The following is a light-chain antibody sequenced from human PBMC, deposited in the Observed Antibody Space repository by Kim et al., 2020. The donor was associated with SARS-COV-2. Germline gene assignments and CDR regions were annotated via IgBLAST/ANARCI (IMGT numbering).Light chain of an antibody. CDR3: QQRSNWPLT. J-gene: IGKJ4*01. CDR2: GTS. V-gene: IGKV3D-20*02. CDR1: RRVNSNN. Sequence: SSVERATLSCRASRRVNSNNLAWFQQRRGQAPRLLIYGTSSRATGTPDRFSGSGSGTDFTLTISTLEPEDFAVYYCQQRSNWPLTFGGGTKVDIK.